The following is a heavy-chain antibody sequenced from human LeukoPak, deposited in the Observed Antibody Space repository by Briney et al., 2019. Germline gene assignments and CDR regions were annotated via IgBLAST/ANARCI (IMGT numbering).Heavy chain of an antibody. D-gene: IGHD3-10*01. CDR2: IYHSGST. CDR1: GYSISSGYY. Sequence: SETLSLTCAVSGYSISSGYYWGWIRPPPGKGLEWIGSIYHSGSTYYNPSLKSRVTISVDTSKNQFSLKLSSVTAADTAVYYCARVSMVRGVILDYWGQGTLVTVSS. J-gene: IGHJ4*02. CDR3: ARVSMVRGVILDY. V-gene: IGHV4-38-2*01.